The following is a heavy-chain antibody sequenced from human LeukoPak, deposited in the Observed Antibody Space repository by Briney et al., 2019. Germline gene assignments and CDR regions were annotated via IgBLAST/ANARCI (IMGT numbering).Heavy chain of an antibody. V-gene: IGHV4-39*01. CDR2: LYYSGST. Sequence: SETLSLTCSVSPDSSLYPNFHWGWIRQPPGKGLEWIGTLYYSGSTYYNPSLKSRVTISVDTSKNQLSLSLYAVTAADTAVYYWPRQETGSNFYVPSHMDVWGTGTTVTVSS. D-gene: IGHD1-1*01. CDR1: PDSSLYPNFH. J-gene: IGHJ6*03. CDR3: PRQETGSNFYVPSHMDV.